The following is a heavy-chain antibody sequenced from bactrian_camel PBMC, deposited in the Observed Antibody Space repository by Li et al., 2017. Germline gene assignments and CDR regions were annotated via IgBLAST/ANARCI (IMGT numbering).Heavy chain of an antibody. D-gene: IGHD2*01. V-gene: IGHV3S63*01. J-gene: IGHJ7*01. CDR2: FYTGGGST. CDR1: GLRFDDNV. Sequence: HVQLVESGGGLVQAGGSLRLSCTASGLRFDDNVMGWFRRTSGKGRKGVAAFYTGGGSTYYADSVKGRFTISQDNAKNTVYLQMNNLKPEDTAMYYCAALVKTARGDCMVVSGEGYGVDAWGKGTQVTVS.